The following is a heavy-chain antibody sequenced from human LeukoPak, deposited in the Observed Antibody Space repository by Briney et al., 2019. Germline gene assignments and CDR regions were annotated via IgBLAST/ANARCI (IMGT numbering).Heavy chain of an antibody. J-gene: IGHJ6*02. CDR1: GFTLSSYS. CDR2: ISTSSRTI. V-gene: IGHV3-48*01. CDR3: ARDAVDQYYYYGMDV. Sequence: GGSLRLSRAASGFTLSSYSMNWVRQAPGKGLEWISYISTSSRTIYYADSVKGRFTISRDNAKNSLYLQMNSLKAEDTAIYFCARDAVDQYYYYGMDVWGQGTTVTVSS. D-gene: IGHD6-19*01.